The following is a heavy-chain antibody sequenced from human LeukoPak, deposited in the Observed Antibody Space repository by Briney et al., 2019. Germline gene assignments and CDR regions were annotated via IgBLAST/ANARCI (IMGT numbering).Heavy chain of an antibody. D-gene: IGHD4-23*01. CDR3: ARDMGAPDYGSYSVDY. Sequence: PLETLSLTCTVSGGSVSSGSYYWSWIRQPPGRGLEWIAYIHYSRSAAYNPSLKSRVTISRDMSTNQFSLKMTSVTAADTAVYFCARDMGAPDYGSYSVDYWGQGTLVTVSS. J-gene: IGHJ4*02. CDR1: GGSVSSGSYY. CDR2: IHYSRSA. V-gene: IGHV4-61*01.